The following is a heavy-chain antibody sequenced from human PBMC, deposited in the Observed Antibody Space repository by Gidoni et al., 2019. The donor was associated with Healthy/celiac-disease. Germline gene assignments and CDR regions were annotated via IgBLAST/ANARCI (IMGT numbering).Heavy chain of an antibody. V-gene: IGHV1-46*03. Sequence: QVQLVQSGDEVKKPGASVKVSCKADGYPFRSYHMHWVRQAPGQGLEWMGIINPSGGSTSYAQKFQGRVTMTRDTSTSTVYMELSSLRSEDTAVYYCARDQEWELLQGYFDYWGQGTLVTVSS. CDR1: GYPFRSYH. CDR3: ARDQEWELLQGYFDY. CDR2: INPSGGST. J-gene: IGHJ4*02. D-gene: IGHD1-26*01.